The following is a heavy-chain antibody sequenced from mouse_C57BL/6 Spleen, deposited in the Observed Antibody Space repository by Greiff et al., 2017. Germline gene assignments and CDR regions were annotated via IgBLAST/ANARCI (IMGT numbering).Heavy chain of an antibody. J-gene: IGHJ1*03. D-gene: IGHD1-1*01. V-gene: IGHV1-69*01. CDR3: ARGGYYYGSSGGYFEV. Sequence: QVHVKQPGAELVMPGASVKLSCKASGYTFTSYWMHWVKQRPGQGLEWIGEIDPSDSYTNYNQKFKGKSTLTVDKSSSTAYMQLSSLTSEDSAVYYCARGGYYYGSSGGYFEVWGTGTTVTVSS. CDR1: GYTFTSYW. CDR2: IDPSDSYT.